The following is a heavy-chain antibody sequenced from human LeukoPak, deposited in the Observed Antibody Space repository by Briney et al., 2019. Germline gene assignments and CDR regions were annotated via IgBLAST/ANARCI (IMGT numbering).Heavy chain of an antibody. J-gene: IGHJ6*02. V-gene: IGHV4-34*01. D-gene: IGHD2-21*01. Sequence: PSETLSLTCAVYGGSFSGYYWSWIRQPPGKGLEWIGEINHSGSTNYNPSLKSRVTISVDTSKNQFSLKLSSVTAADTAVYYCAREMGGCYSDYYYGMDVWGQGTTVTVSS. CDR2: INHSGST. CDR3: AREMGGCYSDYYYGMDV. CDR1: GGSFSGYY.